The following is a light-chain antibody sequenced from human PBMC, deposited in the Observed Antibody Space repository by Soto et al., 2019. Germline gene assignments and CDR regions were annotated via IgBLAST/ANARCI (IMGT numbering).Light chain of an antibody. Sequence: QSALTQPASVSGSPGESITISCTGSSSDVGRYNYGSWYQHHRGKAPKLMSYEVSNRPSGLSNRFSGYKSGNTASLTISGLQAEDAADYHCSSYTNRSTLYVFGRGTKVTV. CDR2: EVS. J-gene: IGLJ1*01. CDR3: SSYTNRSTLYV. CDR1: SSDVGRYNY. V-gene: IGLV2-14*01.